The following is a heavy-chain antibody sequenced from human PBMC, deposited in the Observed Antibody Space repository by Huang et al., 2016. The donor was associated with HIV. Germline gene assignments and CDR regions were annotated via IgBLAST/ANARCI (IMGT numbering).Heavy chain of an antibody. J-gene: IGHJ5*02. CDR3: VRDQGRLAVGGIDNWFDP. Sequence: QVRLQESGPGLVKPSETLSLSCTVSGDSVSSHSWGWIRHPPGKGLGWIGTVYDRGTTKYNPRLKSRITISVDTSKNGFSLNITSVSAADTAMYFCVRDQGRLAVGGIDNWFDPWGQGALVTVSS. V-gene: IGHV4-59*02. CDR2: VYDRGTT. CDR1: GDSVSSHS. D-gene: IGHD6-19*01.